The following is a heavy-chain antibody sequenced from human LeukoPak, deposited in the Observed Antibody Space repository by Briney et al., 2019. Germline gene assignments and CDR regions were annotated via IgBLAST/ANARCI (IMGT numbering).Heavy chain of an antibody. CDR2: IYSGGST. D-gene: IGHD2-2*01. CDR3: AVLVVPATGRDY. Sequence: GGSLRLSCAASGFTVSTKYMSWVRQAPGKGLEWVSVIYSGGSTEYADSVKGRFTISRDNSKNTLYLQMNSLRAEDTAVYYCAVLVVPATGRDYWGQGTLVTVSS. CDR1: GFTVSTKY. V-gene: IGHV3-66*02. J-gene: IGHJ4*02.